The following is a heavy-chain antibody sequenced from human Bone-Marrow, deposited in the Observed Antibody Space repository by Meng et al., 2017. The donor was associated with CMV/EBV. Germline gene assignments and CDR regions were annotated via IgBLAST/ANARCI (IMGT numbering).Heavy chain of an antibody. Sequence: ASVKVSCKASGYTFTSYGISWVRQAPGQGLEWMGWISAYNGNTNYAQKLQGRVTMTTDTSTSTAYLELRSLRSDDTAVYYCAKGISGYYYYYYGRDVWGQGTTVTVSS. V-gene: IGHV1-18*01. CDR2: ISAYNGNT. J-gene: IGHJ6*02. D-gene: IGHD1-26*01. CDR3: AKGISGYYYYYYGRDV. CDR1: GYTFTSYG.